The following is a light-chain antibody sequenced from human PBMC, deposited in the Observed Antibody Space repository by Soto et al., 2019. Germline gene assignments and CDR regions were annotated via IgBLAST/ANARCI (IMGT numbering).Light chain of an antibody. CDR2: DVS. J-gene: IGLJ1*01. Sequence: QSVLTQPASVSGSPGQSITISCTGTSSDVGGYNYVSWYQHHPGKAPKLMIYDVSNRPSGVSIRFSGSKSDNTASLTISGVQPEDEADYHCSSYTTSNTRQIVFGTGTKVTVL. CDR3: SSYTTSNTRQIV. CDR1: SSDVGGYNY. V-gene: IGLV2-14*03.